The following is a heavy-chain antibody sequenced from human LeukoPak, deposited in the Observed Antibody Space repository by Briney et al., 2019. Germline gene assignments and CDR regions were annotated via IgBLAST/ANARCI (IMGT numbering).Heavy chain of an antibody. V-gene: IGHV3-9*01. J-gene: IGHJ4*02. Sequence: GGSLRLSCAASGFTFDDYAMHWVRQAPGEGLEWVSGISWNSGSIGYADSVKGRFTISRDNAKNSLYLQMNSLRAEDTALYYCAKDGHTAAGTNWGQGTLVTVSS. CDR1: GFTFDDYA. CDR2: ISWNSGSI. D-gene: IGHD6-13*01. CDR3: AKDGHTAAGTN.